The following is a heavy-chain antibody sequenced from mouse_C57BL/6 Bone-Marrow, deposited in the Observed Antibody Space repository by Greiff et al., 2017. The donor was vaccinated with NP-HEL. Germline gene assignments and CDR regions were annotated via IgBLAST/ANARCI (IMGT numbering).Heavy chain of an antibody. V-gene: IGHV1-55*01. D-gene: IGHD1-1*01. CDR3: ARGPPITTVVAYYFDY. CDR2: IYPGSGST. CDR1: GYTFTSYW. J-gene: IGHJ2*01. Sequence: QVQLQQPGAELVKPGASVKMSCKASGYTFTSYWITWVKQRPGQGLEWIGDIYPGSGSTNYNEKFKSKATLTVDTSSSTAYMQLSSLTSEDSAVYYCARGPPITTVVAYYFDYWGQGTTLTVSS.